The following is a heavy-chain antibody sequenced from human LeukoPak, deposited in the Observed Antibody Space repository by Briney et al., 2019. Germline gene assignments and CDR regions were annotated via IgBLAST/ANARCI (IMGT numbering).Heavy chain of an antibody. V-gene: IGHV1-8*03. D-gene: IGHD2-2*02. CDR3: ARLYCSSTSCYTEYNWFDP. J-gene: IGHJ5*02. CDR1: GYTFTSYD. CDR2: MNPNSGNT. Sequence: GASVKVSCKASGYTFTSYDINWVRQATGQGLEWMGWMNPNSGNTGYAQKFQGRVTITRNTSISTAYMELSSLRSEDTAVYYCARLYCSSTSCYTEYNWFDPWGQGTLVTVSS.